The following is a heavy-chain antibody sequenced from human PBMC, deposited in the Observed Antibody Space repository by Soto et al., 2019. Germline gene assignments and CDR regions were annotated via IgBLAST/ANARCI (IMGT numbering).Heavy chain of an antibody. CDR3: ARELYSCGGDCPYYMDY. V-gene: IGHV1-46*01. D-gene: IGHD2-21*02. CDR2: ISLYHHST. J-gene: IGHJ4*02. CDR1: GYPFTDYF. Sequence: ASVKVSCKTSGYPFTDYFIHWVRQAPGQGLEWMGIISLYHHSTSYAQKFQGRLTVTADTSTTTVYMDLSNLTSEDSAVYWCARELYSCGGDCPYYMDYWGQGTLVTVSS.